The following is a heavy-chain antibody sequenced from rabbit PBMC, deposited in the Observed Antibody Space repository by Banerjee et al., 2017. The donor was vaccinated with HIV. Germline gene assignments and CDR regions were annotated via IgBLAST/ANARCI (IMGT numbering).Heavy chain of an antibody. CDR1: GFSFSSGYD. CDR2: MYFASGTT. CDR3: ARDLAGVIGWNFNL. D-gene: IGHD4-1*01. Sequence: QEQLEESGGDLVKPEGSLTLTCTASGFSFSSGYDMCWVRQAPGKGLEWIGYMYFASGTTDYASWVNGRFTISRSTSLNTVDLKMTSLTAADTATYFCARDLAGVIGWNFNLWGPGTLVTVS. J-gene: IGHJ4*01. V-gene: IGHV1S43*01.